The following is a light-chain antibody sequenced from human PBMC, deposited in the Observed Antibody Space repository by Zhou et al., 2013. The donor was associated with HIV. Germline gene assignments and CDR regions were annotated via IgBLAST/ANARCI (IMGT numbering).Light chain of an antibody. CDR2: AAA. Sequence: DLRMTQSPSSLSASVGDRVTITCRASQAISNYLAWYQHKPGNVPKVLIYAAANLHLGVPSRFIGNGSGTDFTLTISSLQPEDVGFYYCQKYNSGPRTFGRGTNGGD. V-gene: IGKV1-27*01. J-gene: IGKJ4*02. CDR1: QAISNY. CDR3: QKYNSGPRT.